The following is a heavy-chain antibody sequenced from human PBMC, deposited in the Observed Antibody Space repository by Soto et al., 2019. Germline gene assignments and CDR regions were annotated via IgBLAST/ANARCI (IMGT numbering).Heavy chain of an antibody. D-gene: IGHD1-26*01. V-gene: IGHV1-46*01. CDR1: GCTFTSYY. CDR3: AREIVVLHRWFDP. CDR2: INPSGGST. Sequence: ASVKVSCKVSGCTFTSYYMHWVRQAPGQGLEWMGIINPSGGSTSYAQKFQGRVTMTRDTSTSTVYMELSSLRSEDTAVYYCAREIVVLHRWFDPWGQGTLVTVSS. J-gene: IGHJ5*02.